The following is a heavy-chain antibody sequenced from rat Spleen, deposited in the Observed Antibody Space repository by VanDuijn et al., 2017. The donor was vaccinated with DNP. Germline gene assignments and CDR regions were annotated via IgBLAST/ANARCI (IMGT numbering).Heavy chain of an antibody. D-gene: IGHD5-1*01. CDR2: ITSRGGST. Sequence: EVQLVESGGDLVQPGRSLKLSCVASGFTFNNYWMTWIRQVPGKGREWVASITSRGGSTYYRDSVKGRFTISRDNAKSTLYLQMNSLRSEDTATYYCKVGARYWGQGVMVTVSS. CDR1: GFTFNNYW. V-gene: IGHV5-31*01. CDR3: KVGARY. J-gene: IGHJ2*01.